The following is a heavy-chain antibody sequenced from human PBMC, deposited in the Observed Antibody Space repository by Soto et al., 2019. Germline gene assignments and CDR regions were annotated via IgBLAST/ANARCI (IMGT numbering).Heavy chain of an antibody. V-gene: IGHV1-18*01. D-gene: IGHD3-9*01. Sequence: GASVKVSCKTSGYTFTTYGMSWVRQAPGQRLEWMGWISASSGYSRYAQKFQGRVTMTLDKSSTTAYMELRNLRSGDTAVYYCARDLYDVLTGYFGVHFDYWGQGTPVTV. J-gene: IGHJ4*02. CDR1: GYTFTTYG. CDR2: ISASSGYS. CDR3: ARDLYDVLTGYFGVHFDY.